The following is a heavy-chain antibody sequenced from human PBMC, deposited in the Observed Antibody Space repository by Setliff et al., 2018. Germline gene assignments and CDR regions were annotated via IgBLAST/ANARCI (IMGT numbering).Heavy chain of an antibody. D-gene: IGHD3-10*01. Sequence: PGGSLRLSCGASGFTFSSHWMTWVRQAPGKGLEWVANIKEDGGEKYYVDSVKGRFTISRDNAKNSLFLQMNSLRAEDTAVYYCARVWFGNMDVWGKGTTVTVSS. CDR1: GFTFSSHW. CDR3: ARVWFGNMDV. J-gene: IGHJ6*03. V-gene: IGHV3-7*03. CDR2: IKEDGGEK.